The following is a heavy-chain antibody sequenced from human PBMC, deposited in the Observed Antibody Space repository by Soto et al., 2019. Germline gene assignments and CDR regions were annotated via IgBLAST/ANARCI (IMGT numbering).Heavy chain of an antibody. D-gene: IGHD2-15*01. CDR3: ARDLDAYCGGGSCYGY. CDR1: GGSINGYY. J-gene: IGHJ4*02. CDR2: VYYSGRT. Sequence: PSETLSLTYTVSGGSINGYYGSWIRQPPGKGLEWIGNVYYSGRTYYNSSLKSRVTISVDTAKNQFSLRLTSVTAADTAVYFCARDLDAYCGGGSCYGYWGQGTQVTVSS. V-gene: IGHV4-59*01.